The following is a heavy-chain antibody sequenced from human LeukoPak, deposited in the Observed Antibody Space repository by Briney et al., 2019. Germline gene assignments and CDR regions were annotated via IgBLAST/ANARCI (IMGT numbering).Heavy chain of an antibody. D-gene: IGHD6-19*01. CDR1: GFTFSSNS. CDR2: ISSSSSYI. J-gene: IGHJ4*02. CDR3: ARGGVSSAWYFVY. V-gene: IGHV3-21*01. Sequence: GGSLRLSCAASGFTFSSNSMNWVRQAPGKGLEWVSSISSSSSYIYYADSVEGRFTISRDNAKNSLYLQMNSLRAEDTAVYYCARGGVSSAWYFVYWGQGTLVTVSS.